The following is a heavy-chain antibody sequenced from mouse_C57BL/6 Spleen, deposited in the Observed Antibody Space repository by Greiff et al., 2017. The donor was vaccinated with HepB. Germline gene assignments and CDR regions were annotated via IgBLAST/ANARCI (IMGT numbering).Heavy chain of an antibody. Sequence: DVHLVESGGGLVKPGGSLKLSCAASGFTFSDYGMHWVRQAPEKGLEWVAYISSGSSTIYYADTVTGRFTISRDNAKNTLFLQMTSLRSEDTAMYYCASNWDWYFDVWGTGTTVTVSS. J-gene: IGHJ1*03. V-gene: IGHV5-17*01. CDR2: ISSGSSTI. CDR3: ASNWDWYFDV. CDR1: GFTFSDYG. D-gene: IGHD4-1*01.